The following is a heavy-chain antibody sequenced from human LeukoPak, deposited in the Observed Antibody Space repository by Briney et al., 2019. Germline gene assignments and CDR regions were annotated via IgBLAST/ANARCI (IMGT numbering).Heavy chain of an antibody. J-gene: IGHJ6*02. CDR3: ARGGFSSGSYYYCVGA. V-gene: IGHV1-2*02. D-gene: IGHD3-10*01. Sequence: ASVKVSCKTSGYTFSGNYIYWVRQAPGQGLEWMGWINPNSGDTNYAQKFQGRVTMTRDTSISTAYMDLSSLISDDTAVYYCARGGFSSGSYYYCVGAWGQGTTVTVSS. CDR1: GYTFSGNY. CDR2: INPNSGDT.